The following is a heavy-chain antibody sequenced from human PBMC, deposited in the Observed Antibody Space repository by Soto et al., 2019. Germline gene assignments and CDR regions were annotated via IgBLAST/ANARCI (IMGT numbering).Heavy chain of an antibody. J-gene: IGHJ4*02. Sequence: EVKLLDSGGGLVQPGGSLRLSCAASGFTFSTYVMAWVRQAPGRGLEWVSGISASGSNGFYTDSVKGQFIISRDNSKNTLYLQMNSLRVDDTALYFCAKGDSDYYFDSLGQGTLVTVSS. CDR2: ISASGSNG. V-gene: IGHV3-23*01. CDR1: GFTFSTYV. D-gene: IGHD4-4*01. CDR3: AKGDSDYYFDS.